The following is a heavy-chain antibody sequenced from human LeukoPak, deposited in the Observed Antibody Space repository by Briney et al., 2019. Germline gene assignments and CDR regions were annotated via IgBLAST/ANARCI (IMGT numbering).Heavy chain of an antibody. D-gene: IGHD2-21*01. CDR2: ISGYSGKT. V-gene: IGHV1-18*01. J-gene: IGHJ5*02. CDR3: VRVGSAYGDPLEFDL. Sequence: ASVKVSCEASGYSFNKFGISWVRQAPGQGLEWMGWISGYSGKTDSAQKLQDRVTMTTDNSTSTAYLGLRSLRSDDTAVYFCVRVGSAYGDPLEFDLWGQGTLVTVSS. CDR1: GYSFNKFG.